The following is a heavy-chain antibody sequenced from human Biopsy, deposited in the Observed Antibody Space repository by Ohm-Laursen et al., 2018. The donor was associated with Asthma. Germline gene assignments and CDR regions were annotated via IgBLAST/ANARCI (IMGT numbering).Heavy chain of an antibody. V-gene: IGHV3-53*01. CDR3: ARGDSSNWSHYYFDY. CDR1: GFTVSRDN. CDR2: IYSGGTS. J-gene: IGHJ4*02. D-gene: IGHD3-22*01. Sequence: SLRLSCSAPGFTVSRDNMFWVRQAPGKGLEWVSVIYSGGTSHTADSVRGRFTISRDYSKNTLYLQMHSLRAEDTAVYYCARGDSSNWSHYYFDYWGQGTLVTVSS.